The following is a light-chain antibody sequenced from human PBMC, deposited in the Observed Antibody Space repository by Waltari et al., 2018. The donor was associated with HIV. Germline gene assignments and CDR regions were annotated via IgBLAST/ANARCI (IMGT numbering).Light chain of an antibody. V-gene: IGKV3-15*01. CDR2: GTS. Sequence: VMTQTPATLSVSPGERATLSFRASASVSSNLAWYRQKPGQAPRLLIYGTSTRATGIPARFSGSGSGTEFTLTISSLQSEDFTIYYCQQYNNWPQTFGQGTKVEIK. CDR1: ASVSSN. CDR3: QQYNNWPQT. J-gene: IGKJ1*01.